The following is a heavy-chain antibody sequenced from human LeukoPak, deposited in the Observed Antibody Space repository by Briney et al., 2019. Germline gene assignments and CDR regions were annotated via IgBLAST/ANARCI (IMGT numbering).Heavy chain of an antibody. CDR3: ATGGAGGSWFDA. CDR2: ISGSGGST. CDR1: GFTFSSYA. J-gene: IGHJ5*02. V-gene: IGHV3-23*01. D-gene: IGHD3-10*01. Sequence: GGSLRLSCAASGFTFSSYAMSWVRQAPGKGLEWVSAISGSGGSTYYADSVKGRFTISRDNSKNTLYLQMNSLTAEDTAVYYCATGGAGGSWFDAWGQGTLVTVSS.